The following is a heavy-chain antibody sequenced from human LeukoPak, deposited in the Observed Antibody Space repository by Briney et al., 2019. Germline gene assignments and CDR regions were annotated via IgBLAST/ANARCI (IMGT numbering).Heavy chain of an antibody. CDR1: GFIFNSYR. V-gene: IGHV3-7*01. D-gene: IGHD1-26*01. CDR2: IKADGSEK. Sequence: GGSLRLSCAASGFIFNSYRMSWVRQAPGKGLEWVANIKADGSEKYYVDSVRGRFTISRDNAKNSVYLQMDSLRAEDTSVYYCARHKSSFPDDAFDIWGQGTMVTVSS. J-gene: IGHJ3*02. CDR3: ARHKSSFPDDAFDI.